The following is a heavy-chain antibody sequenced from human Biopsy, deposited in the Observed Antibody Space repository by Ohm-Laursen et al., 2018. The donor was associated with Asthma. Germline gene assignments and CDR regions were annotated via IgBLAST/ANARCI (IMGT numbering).Heavy chain of an antibody. CDR2: IYYSGST. CDR3: ARGQKPSGYSSGWYRRYGMDV. D-gene: IGHD6-19*01. J-gene: IGHJ6*02. Sequence: SQTLSLTCTVSYGSITSGGYYWTWIRQHPGKGLEWIGFIYYSGSTYYNPSLKSRVSISIDTSKNQFSLKLSSVTAADTAVYYCARGQKPSGYSSGWYRRYGMDVWGQGTTVTVSS. CDR1: YGSITSGGYY. V-gene: IGHV4-31*03.